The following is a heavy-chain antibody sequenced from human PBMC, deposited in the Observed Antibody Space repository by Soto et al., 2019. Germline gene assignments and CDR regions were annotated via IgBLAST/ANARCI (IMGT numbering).Heavy chain of an antibody. CDR3: ARTPARSTNGY. Sequence: SETLSLTCVVSGGSITSYYWGWIRQPPGKGLEWIGSIYHSGSTYYNPSLKSRVTISVDTSKNQFSLKLSSVTAADTAVYYCARTPARSTNGYWGQGTLVTVSS. J-gene: IGHJ4*02. V-gene: IGHV4-38-2*01. D-gene: IGHD2-2*01. CDR1: GGSITSYY. CDR2: IYHSGST.